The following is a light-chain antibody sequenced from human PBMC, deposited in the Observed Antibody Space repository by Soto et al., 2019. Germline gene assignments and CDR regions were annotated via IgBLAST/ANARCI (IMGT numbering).Light chain of an antibody. Sequence: QAVVTQPPSVSGAPGQRVTFSCTGSSSNIGAGYDVHWYQQLPGTAPKLLIYGNSNRPSGVPDRFSGSKSGTSASLAITGLQAEDEADYYCQSYDSSLKVFGGGTKLTVL. CDR3: QSYDSSLKV. CDR1: SSNIGAGYD. J-gene: IGLJ2*01. CDR2: GNS. V-gene: IGLV1-40*01.